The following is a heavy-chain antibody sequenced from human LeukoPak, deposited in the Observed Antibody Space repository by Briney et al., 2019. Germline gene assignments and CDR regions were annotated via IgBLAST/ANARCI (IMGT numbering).Heavy chain of an antibody. J-gene: IGHJ4*02. V-gene: IGHV3-23*01. D-gene: IGHD6-13*01. CDR2: VGGGSVGT. Sequence: GGSLRLSCATSGFTLSSYAMTWVRQAPGKGLEWVSAVGGGSVGTYYADSVKGRFTLLRDSSKNTVYLQMNSLRAEDTAVYYCAKVRPYGTTWYGGVENWCQGTLVTVSS. CDR1: GFTLSSYA. CDR3: AKVRPYGTTWYGGVEN.